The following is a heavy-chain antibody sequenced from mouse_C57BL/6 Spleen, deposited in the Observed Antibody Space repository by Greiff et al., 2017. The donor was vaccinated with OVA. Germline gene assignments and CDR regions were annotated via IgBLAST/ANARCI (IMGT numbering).Heavy chain of an antibody. V-gene: IGHV7-3*01. CDR3: ARYYYGSSYDWYFDV. D-gene: IGHD1-1*01. CDR1: GFTFTDYY. CDR2: IRNKANGYTT. J-gene: IGHJ1*03. Sequence: EVQLQESGGGLVQPGGSLSLSCAASGFTFTDYYMSWVRQPPGKALEWLGFIRNKANGYTTEYSASVKGRFTISSDNSQSILYRQMNALRAEDSATYYCARYYYGSSYDWYFDVWGTGTTVTVSS.